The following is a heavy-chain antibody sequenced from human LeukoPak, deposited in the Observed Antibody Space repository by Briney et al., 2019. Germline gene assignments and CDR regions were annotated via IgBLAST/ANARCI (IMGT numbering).Heavy chain of an antibody. CDR1: GFPFSRHA. V-gene: IGHV3-23*01. CDR2: ITGSDGST. Sequence: GGSLRLSCEASGFPFSRHAMSWVRQAPGQGLEWVSAITGSDGSTHYADSVKGRFTISRDNSKNTLFLQMNRLRAEDTAIYFCANDPLEWAYYYYGMDVWGQGTTVTVSS. J-gene: IGHJ6*02. CDR3: ANDPLEWAYYYYGMDV. D-gene: IGHD3-3*01.